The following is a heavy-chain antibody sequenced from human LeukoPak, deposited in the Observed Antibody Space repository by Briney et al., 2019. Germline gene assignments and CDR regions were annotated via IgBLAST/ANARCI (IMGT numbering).Heavy chain of an antibody. D-gene: IGHD5-18*01. CDR2: IKQDGSEK. J-gene: IGHJ6*02. V-gene: IGHV3-7*05. CDR1: GFTLSSYW. CDR3: ARRPDTTKNYGMDV. Sequence: PGGSLRLSRAASGFTLSSYWMNWVRQAPGKGLEWVANIKQDGSEKYYVDSVKGRFTISTDNAKNSLYLQMNSLRAEDTAVYYCARRPDTTKNYGMDVWGQGTTVTVSS.